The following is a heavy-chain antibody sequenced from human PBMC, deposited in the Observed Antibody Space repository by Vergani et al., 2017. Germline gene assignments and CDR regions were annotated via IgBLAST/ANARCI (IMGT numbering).Heavy chain of an antibody. CDR3: ARLTSTIAAAVL. J-gene: IGHJ4*02. CDR2: FYYSGST. CDR1: GGSISSSSYY. D-gene: IGHD6-13*01. V-gene: IGHV4-39*01. Sequence: QLQLQESGPGLVKPSETLSLTCTVSGGSISSSSYYWGWIRQPPGKGLEWIGSFYYSGSTYYNPSLKSRVTISVDTSKNQFSLKLSSVTAADTAVFYCARLTSTIAAAVLWGQGTLVTVSS.